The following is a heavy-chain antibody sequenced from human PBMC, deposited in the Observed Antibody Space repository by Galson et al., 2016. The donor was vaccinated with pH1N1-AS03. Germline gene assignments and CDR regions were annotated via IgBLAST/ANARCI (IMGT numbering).Heavy chain of an antibody. CDR3: ARDPRGPCTSATCPTTYYFGMDV. J-gene: IGHJ6*02. D-gene: IGHD2-2*01. Sequence: SVKVSCKASGYIFTGFYVHWVRQAPGQGLEWMGWINTDSGVTNYAQKFEAWVTTTRDTSVSTAYMELNGLKSDDTAVYYCARDPRGPCTSATCPTTYYFGMDVWGQGTTVIVSS. V-gene: IGHV1-2*04. CDR2: INTDSGVT. CDR1: GYIFTGFY.